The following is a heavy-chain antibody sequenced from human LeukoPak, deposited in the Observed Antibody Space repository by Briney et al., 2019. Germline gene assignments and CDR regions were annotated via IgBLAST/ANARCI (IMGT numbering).Heavy chain of an antibody. Sequence: PGGSLRLSCAASGFTFSSYSMNWVRDAPGKGLEWVSSISSSSSYIYYADSVNGRFTIYRDDALNSLYLQMNSLRAEDTAVYYCARDRNDYGDYWGQGTLVTVSS. CDR3: ARDRNDYGDY. CDR1: GFTFSSYS. CDR2: ISSSSSYI. V-gene: IGHV3-21*01. J-gene: IGHJ4*02.